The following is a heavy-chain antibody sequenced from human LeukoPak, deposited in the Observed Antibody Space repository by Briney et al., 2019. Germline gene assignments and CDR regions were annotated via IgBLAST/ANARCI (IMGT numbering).Heavy chain of an antibody. CDR1: GGSISSYY. Sequence: SETLSLTCTVSGGSISSYYWSWIRQPPGKGMEWIGYIYYSGSTNYNPSLKSRVTISVDTSKNQFSLKLSSVTAADTAVYYCARDRYCSSTSCNYLGDAFDIWGQGTMVTVSS. CDR2: IYYSGST. J-gene: IGHJ3*02. CDR3: ARDRYCSSTSCNYLGDAFDI. D-gene: IGHD2-2*01. V-gene: IGHV4-59*01.